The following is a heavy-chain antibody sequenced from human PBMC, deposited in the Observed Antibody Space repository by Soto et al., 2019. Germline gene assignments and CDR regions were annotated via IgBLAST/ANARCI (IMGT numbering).Heavy chain of an antibody. CDR3: ARGSLTPGY. CDR2: IQNNSSTD. J-gene: IGHJ4*02. Sequence: GGSLRLSCEVSGCTFNKYTMKWVRQAPGKGLDRFSHIQNNSSTDFYADSVRGRFTISRDNAKNSLYLQMNSLRDEDTAVYYCARGSLTPGYWGQGTLVTVSS. V-gene: IGHV3-48*02. CDR1: GCTFNKYT.